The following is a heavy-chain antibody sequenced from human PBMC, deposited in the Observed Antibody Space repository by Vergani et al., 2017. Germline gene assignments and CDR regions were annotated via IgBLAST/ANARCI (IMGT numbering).Heavy chain of an antibody. D-gene: IGHD3-10*01. CDR2: INPDSGGT. V-gene: IGHV1-2*02. CDR3: ARDWSYGSGSQSYGMDV. J-gene: IGHJ6*02. CDR1: GYTFTDNN. Sequence: QVQLVQSGAEVRKPGASVKVSCKSSGYTFTDNNIHWVRQAPGQGLEWMGWINPDSGGTLFAQNFQGRVTMARDTSIDTAYMELSSLRFDDTAVYYCARDWSYGSGSQSYGMDVWGQGTLVTVSS.